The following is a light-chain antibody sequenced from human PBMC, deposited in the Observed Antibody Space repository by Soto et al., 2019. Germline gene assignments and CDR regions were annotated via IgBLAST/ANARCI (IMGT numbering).Light chain of an antibody. CDR2: NAS. Sequence: EIVLTQSPATLSLSPGERATLSCRASQSVSKYLAWYQHKPGQAPRLLIYNASNRATGIPARFSGSGSGTDFTLTISSLEHEDVTVYYCQQRSNWPLTFGGGTKVEIK. CDR1: QSVSKY. J-gene: IGKJ4*01. V-gene: IGKV3-11*01. CDR3: QQRSNWPLT.